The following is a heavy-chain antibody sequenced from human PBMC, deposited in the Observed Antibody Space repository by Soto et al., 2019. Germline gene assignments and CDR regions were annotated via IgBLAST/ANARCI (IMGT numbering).Heavy chain of an antibody. CDR1: GGSIETNW. Sequence: QVQLQESGPGLVEPSETLSLTCAISGGSIETNWWRWVRQSPGKGLEWIGEIYHSGSTNYNPSLKSRLTIFVDKSKNQFSLKVTSVTAADTAVYYCARARPYSLDDWAKGTTVTVSS. V-gene: IGHV4-4*02. CDR2: IYHSGST. J-gene: IGHJ6*03. CDR3: ARARPYSLDD.